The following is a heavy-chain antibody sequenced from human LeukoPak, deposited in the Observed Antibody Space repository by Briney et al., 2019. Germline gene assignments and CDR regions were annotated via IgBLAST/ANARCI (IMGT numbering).Heavy chain of an antibody. Sequence: SVKVSCKASGYTFTGYYMHWVRQAPGQGLEWMGWINPSSGGTNYAQKFQGRVTMTRDTSISTAYMELSRLRSDDTAVYYCARDVGEYCSSVSCYASDYWGQGTLVTVSS. J-gene: IGHJ4*02. CDR1: GYTFTGYY. CDR2: INPSSGGT. D-gene: IGHD2-2*01. V-gene: IGHV1-2*02. CDR3: ARDVGEYCSSVSCYASDY.